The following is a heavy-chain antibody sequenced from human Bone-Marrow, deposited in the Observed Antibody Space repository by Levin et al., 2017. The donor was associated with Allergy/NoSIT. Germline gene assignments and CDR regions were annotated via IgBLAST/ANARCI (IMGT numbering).Heavy chain of an antibody. Sequence: PGESLKISCVTSGFIFDDYYMTWIRQAPGKGLEWVSYISSSGSYINSADSVKGRFTISRDNANNSVSLQMSSLRVEDTAVYYCARGFVVGADFDFWGQGTLVTVSS. D-gene: IGHD1-26*01. CDR1: GFIFDDYY. J-gene: IGHJ4*02. V-gene: IGHV3-11*05. CDR3: ARGFVVGADFDF. CDR2: ISSSGSYI.